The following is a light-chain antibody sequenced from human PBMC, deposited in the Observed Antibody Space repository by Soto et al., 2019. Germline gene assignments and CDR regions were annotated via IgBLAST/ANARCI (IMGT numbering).Light chain of an antibody. CDR1: SSNIGNNY. CDR3: ATWDGSLPGEV. CDR2: YNN. V-gene: IGLV1-51*01. Sequence: QSVLTQSPSVSAAPGQKVTISCSGSSSNIGNNYVSWYQQLPGTAPKLLIYYNNKRPSGIPDRLSGSNSCTSGTLDITALQPGDEADYYCATWDGSLPGEVFGGGTKLTVL. J-gene: IGLJ2*01.